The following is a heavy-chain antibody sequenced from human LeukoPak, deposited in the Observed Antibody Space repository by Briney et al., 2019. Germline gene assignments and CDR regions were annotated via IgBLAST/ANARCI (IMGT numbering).Heavy chain of an antibody. J-gene: IGHJ6*02. CDR3: ARDTFVYSYGYGGYYYGMDV. Sequence: TGGSLRLSCAAPGFTFSTYGMHWVRQAPGKGLEWVAVIWYDGSNKYYADSVKGRFTISRDISNNTLYLQVNSLRAEDTAVYYCARDTFVYSYGYGGYYYGMDVWGQGTTVTVSS. CDR2: IWYDGSNK. D-gene: IGHD5-18*01. V-gene: IGHV3-33*01. CDR1: GFTFSTYG.